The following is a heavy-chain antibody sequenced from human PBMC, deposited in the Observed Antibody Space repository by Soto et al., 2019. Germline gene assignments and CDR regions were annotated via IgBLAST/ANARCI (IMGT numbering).Heavy chain of an antibody. Sequence: GGSLRLSCAASGFTFSSYAMHWVRQAPGKGLEWVAVISYDGSNKYYADSVKGRFTISRDNSKDTLYLQMNSLRAEDTAVYYCARAGYDIQNYYYYGMDVWGQGTTVTVS. CDR1: GFTFSSYA. J-gene: IGHJ6*02. CDR2: ISYDGSNK. CDR3: ARAGYDIQNYYYYGMDV. D-gene: IGHD3-9*01. V-gene: IGHV3-30-3*01.